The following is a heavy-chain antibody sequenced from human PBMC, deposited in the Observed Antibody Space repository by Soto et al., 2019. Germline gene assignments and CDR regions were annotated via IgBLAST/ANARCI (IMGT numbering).Heavy chain of an antibody. D-gene: IGHD6-6*01. V-gene: IGHV4-4*02. J-gene: IGHJ6*02. Sequence: PSETLSLTCAVSVGSISSSNWWSRVRQPPGKGLEWIGEIYHSGSTNYNPSLKSRVTISVDKSKNQFSLKLSSVTAADTAVYYCASLYSSSSLVRYYYYYGMDVWGQGTTVTVSS. CDR3: ASLYSSSSLVRYYYYYGMDV. CDR2: IYHSGST. CDR1: VGSISSSNW.